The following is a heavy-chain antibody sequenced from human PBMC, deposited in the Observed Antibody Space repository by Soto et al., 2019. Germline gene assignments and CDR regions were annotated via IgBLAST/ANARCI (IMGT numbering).Heavy chain of an antibody. J-gene: IGHJ4*02. Sequence: SETLSLTCTVSGGSVSSSSYYWGWVRQPPGKGLEWIGSVYYSGSTYYNPSLKSRVTISVDTSKNQFSLKLSSVTAADTAVYYCARGRDSGSSHFDYWGQGTLVNVS. D-gene: IGHD1-26*01. V-gene: IGHV4-39*01. CDR1: GGSVSSSSYY. CDR3: ARGRDSGSSHFDY. CDR2: VYYSGST.